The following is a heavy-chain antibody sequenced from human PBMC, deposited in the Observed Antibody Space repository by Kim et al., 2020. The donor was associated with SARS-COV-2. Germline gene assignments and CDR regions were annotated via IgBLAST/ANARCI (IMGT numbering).Heavy chain of an antibody. J-gene: IGHJ4*02. CDR2: ISSSSSYI. V-gene: IGHV3-21*01. D-gene: IGHD2-2*01. CDR3: ARSADCSSTSCPVRGGY. Sequence: GGSLRLSCAACGFTFSSYSMNWVRQAPGKGLEWVSSISSSSSYIYYADSVKGRFTISRDNAKNSLYLQMNSLRAEDTAVYYCARSADCSSTSCPVRGGYWGQGTLVTVSS. CDR1: GFTFSSYS.